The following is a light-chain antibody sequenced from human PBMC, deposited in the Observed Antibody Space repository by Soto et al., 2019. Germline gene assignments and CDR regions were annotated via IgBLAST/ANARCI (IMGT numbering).Light chain of an antibody. V-gene: IGKV3-20*01. J-gene: IGKJ3*01. CDR2: GAS. CDR3: QHYDNTPPSVT. CDR1: QSVSSDY. Sequence: EIVLTQSNDTLSFSPGERATLSCRASQSVSSDYLVGYQQKPGQAPRLLIYGASRRATGIPDRFSGGGSGTDFILNISRLEPEDFAVYYCQHYDNTPPSVTFGPGTKVDI.